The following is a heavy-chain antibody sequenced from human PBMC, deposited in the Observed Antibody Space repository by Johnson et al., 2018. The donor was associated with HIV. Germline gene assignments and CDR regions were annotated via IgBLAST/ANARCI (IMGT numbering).Heavy chain of an antibody. V-gene: IGHV3-66*01. CDR3: VRGSGSYYLVKGAFDI. CDR1: GFTVSSNY. CDR2: IYSGGST. J-gene: IGHJ3*02. Sequence: EKLVESGGGLVQPGGSLRLSCAASGFTVSSNYMSWVRQAPGKGLEWVSVIYSGGSTYYADSVKGRFTISRDNSKNTLYLKMTTLRAEDTAVYYCVRGSGSYYLVKGAFDIWGQGTMVTVSS. D-gene: IGHD1-26*01.